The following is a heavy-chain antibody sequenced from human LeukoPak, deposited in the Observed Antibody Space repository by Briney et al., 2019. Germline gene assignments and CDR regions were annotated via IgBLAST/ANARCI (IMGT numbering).Heavy chain of an antibody. CDR2: ISSSSSYI. Sequence: PGGSLRLSCAASGFTFSSYSMNWVRQAPGKGLEWVSSISSSSSYIYYADSVKGRFTISRDNAKNSLYLQMNSLRAEDTAVYYCARVRGYKRNPPYFDYWGQGTLVTVSS. CDR1: GFTFSSYS. CDR3: ARVRGYKRNPPYFDY. D-gene: IGHD5-18*01. J-gene: IGHJ4*02. V-gene: IGHV3-21*01.